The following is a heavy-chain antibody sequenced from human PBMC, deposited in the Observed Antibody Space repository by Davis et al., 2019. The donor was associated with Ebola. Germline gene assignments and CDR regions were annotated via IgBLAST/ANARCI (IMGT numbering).Heavy chain of an antibody. D-gene: IGHD6-25*01. V-gene: IGHV1-69*06. CDR3: ARVGGKRRGFDP. CDR2: IIPIFGTA. CDR1: GGTFSSYA. Sequence: SVKVSCKASGGTFSSYAISWVRQAPGQGLEWMGGIIPIFGTANYAQKFQGRVTITADKSTSTAYMELRSLRSDDTAVYYCARVGGKRRGFDPWGQGTLVTVSS. J-gene: IGHJ5*02.